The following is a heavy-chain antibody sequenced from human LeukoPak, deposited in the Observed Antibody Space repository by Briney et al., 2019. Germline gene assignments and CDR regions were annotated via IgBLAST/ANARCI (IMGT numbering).Heavy chain of an antibody. D-gene: IGHD3-22*01. J-gene: IGHJ6*03. CDR1: GGSISSSSYY. Sequence: SETLSLTCTVSGGSISSSSYYWGWIRQPPGKGLEWIGSIDYSGNTYYNPSLKSRVTISVDTSKNQVSLKLSSVTAADTAMYYCARHHVITRPYYYYMDVWGKGTTVTVSS. V-gene: IGHV4-39*07. CDR2: IDYSGNT. CDR3: ARHHVITRPYYYYMDV.